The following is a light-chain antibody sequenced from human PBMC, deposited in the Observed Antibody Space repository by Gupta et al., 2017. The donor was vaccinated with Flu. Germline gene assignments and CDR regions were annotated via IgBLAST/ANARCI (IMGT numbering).Light chain of an antibody. Sequence: QSVLTPPPSASASPGKSIPIPCSGSSTNIGTNTVKWYQQHQGTAPKLLMYSDNQRPSGVPDRCSGSKAGTAASLFISGLQSEDEADYYCETWDDSRNAVVFGGGTKLTAL. J-gene: IGLJ2*01. CDR3: ETWDDSRNAVV. CDR1: STNIGTNT. CDR2: SDN. V-gene: IGLV1-44*01.